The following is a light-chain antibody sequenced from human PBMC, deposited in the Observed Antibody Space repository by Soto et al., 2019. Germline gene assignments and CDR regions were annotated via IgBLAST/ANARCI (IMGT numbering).Light chain of an antibody. J-gene: IGKJ2*01. CDR3: QQLNSYPMYT. Sequence: EIVLTQSPGPLSLSPGEEATLSCRASQSVDSNYLAWYQQKPGQTPRLIIYGASGRADGIPHRFSGSGFGTDFNLTISKVEPEDFATYYCQQLNSYPMYTFGQGTKLEIK. CDR2: GAS. V-gene: IGKV3-20*01. CDR1: QSVDSNY.